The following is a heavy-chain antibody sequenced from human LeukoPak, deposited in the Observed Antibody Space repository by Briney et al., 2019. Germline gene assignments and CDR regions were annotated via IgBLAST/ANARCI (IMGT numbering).Heavy chain of an antibody. CDR2: FDPEDGET. J-gene: IGHJ1*01. CDR1: GYTLTELS. CDR3: ATHYYDSSGLYFQH. V-gene: IGHV1-24*01. Sequence: ASVKVSCKVSGYTLTELSMHWVRQAPGKGLEWMGGFDPEDGETIYAQKFQGRVTMTEYTSTDTAYMELSSLRSEDTAVYYCATHYYDSSGLYFQHWGQGTLVTVSS. D-gene: IGHD3-22*01.